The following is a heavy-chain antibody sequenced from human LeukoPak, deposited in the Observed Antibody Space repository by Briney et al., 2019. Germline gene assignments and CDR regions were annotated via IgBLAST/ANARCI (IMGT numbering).Heavy chain of an antibody. V-gene: IGHV3-53*04. CDR2: IYSGGST. J-gene: IGHJ4*02. CDR1: GFTVSSNY. Sequence: GGSLSLSCAASGFTVSSNYMSWVRQAPGKGLEWVSVIYSGGSTYYADSVKGRFTISRHNSKNTLYLQMNSLRAEDTAVYYCATAIAAAGTAGYGYWGQGTLVTVSS. CDR3: ATAIAAAGTAGYGY. D-gene: IGHD6-13*01.